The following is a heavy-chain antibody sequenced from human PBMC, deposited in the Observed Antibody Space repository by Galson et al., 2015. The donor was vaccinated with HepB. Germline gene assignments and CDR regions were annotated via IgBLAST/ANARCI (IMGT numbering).Heavy chain of an antibody. CDR2: ITSSSYYI. CDR3: TRDTTLTGYYSEGMHV. V-gene: IGHV3-21*01. CDR1: GFTFSAYN. Sequence: SLRLSCAASGFTFSAYNMNWVRQAPGKGLEWVSSITSSSYYIYYSDSVKGRFTISRDNAKNSLYLQMNSLRAEDTAVYYCTRDTTLTGYYSEGMHVWGQGTTVTVSS. D-gene: IGHD3-9*01. J-gene: IGHJ6*02.